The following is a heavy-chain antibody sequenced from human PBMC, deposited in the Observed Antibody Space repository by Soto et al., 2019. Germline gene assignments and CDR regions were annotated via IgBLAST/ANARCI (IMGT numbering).Heavy chain of an antibody. CDR1: GYTFTAYY. CDR3: GRELGGRRCVYFSYYGMDV. D-gene: IGHD2-8*01. Sequence: QVQLVQSGAEVKKPGASVKVSCKASGYTFTAYYIHWVRQAPGQGLEWMGRINPNSGGTNYAQKFQGWVTMTRDTSISTAYMELSRLRSGVSAGYYCGRELGGRRCVYFSYYGMDVWGQGSTVTDSS. CDR2: INPNSGGT. V-gene: IGHV1-2*04. J-gene: IGHJ6*02.